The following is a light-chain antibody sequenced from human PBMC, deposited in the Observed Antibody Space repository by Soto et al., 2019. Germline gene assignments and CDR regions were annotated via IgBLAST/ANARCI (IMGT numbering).Light chain of an antibody. Sequence: DIVMTQSPDSLSVSLVERATINCKSTQSVFYSSNNKNYLAWYQQKPGQPPKLLIYWASTRESGVPDRFSGSGSGTDFTLTISSLQAEDVAVYYCQQYYSTPLTFGGGTKVDIK. CDR2: WAS. CDR1: QSVFYSSNNKNY. V-gene: IGKV4-1*01. CDR3: QQYYSTPLT. J-gene: IGKJ4*01.